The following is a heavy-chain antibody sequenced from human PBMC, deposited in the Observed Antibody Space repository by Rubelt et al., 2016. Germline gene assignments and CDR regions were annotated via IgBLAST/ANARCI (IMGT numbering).Heavy chain of an antibody. CDR2: INAGHGNT. J-gene: IGHJ2*01. V-gene: IGHV1-3*01. CDR3: ARSKDTAMVTDADWYFDL. CDR1: GYTFTSYA. Sequence: QVQLVQSGAEVKKPGASVKVSCKASGYTFTSYAMHWVRQAPGQRLEWMGWINAGHGNTKYSQKFQGRVTITRDTSASTAYMELGSLRSEDTAVYYCARSKDTAMVTDADWYFDLWGRGTLVTVSS. D-gene: IGHD5-18*01.